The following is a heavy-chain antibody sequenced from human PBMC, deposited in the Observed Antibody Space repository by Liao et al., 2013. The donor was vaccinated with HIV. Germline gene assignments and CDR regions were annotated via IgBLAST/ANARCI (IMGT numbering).Heavy chain of an antibody. Sequence: QVRLQESGPGLVKPSQTLSLTCTVSGDLIRRDNYYWTWIRQPAGTGLEWIGHIYTGMSTTGTTNYNPSLKSRVSISADTSKNQFSLKLSSVTAADTAVYYCARGLHYSYRPGGYYYYYYMDVWGKGTTVTVSS. CDR2: IYTGMSTTGTT. V-gene: IGHV4-61*02. J-gene: IGHJ6*03. D-gene: IGHD3-16*02. CDR1: GDLIRRDNYY. CDR3: ARGLHYSYRPGGYYYYYYMDV.